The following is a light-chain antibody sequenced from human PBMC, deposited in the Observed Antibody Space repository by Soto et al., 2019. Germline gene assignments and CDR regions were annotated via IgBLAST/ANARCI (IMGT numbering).Light chain of an antibody. V-gene: IGLV1-40*01. J-gene: IGLJ2*01. CDR2: DNT. CDR3: QSFDKYLSAVV. CDR1: SSDIGAGYR. Sequence: QAVVTQPPSVSEAPGERVTISCTGSSSDIGAGYRVRWYQQVPGTAPKLLIYDNTNRPSGVPARFSGSKSGTSASLAISGLQAEDEADYYCQSFDKYLSAVVFGGGTKLTVL.